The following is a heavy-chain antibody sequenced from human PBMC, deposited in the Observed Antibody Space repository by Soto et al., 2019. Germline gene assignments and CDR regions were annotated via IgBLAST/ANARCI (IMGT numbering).Heavy chain of an antibody. Sequence: QVQLVQSGAEVKKPGASVKVSCKASGYTFTSYDINWVRQATGQGLEWMGWMNPNSGNTGYAQKFKGRVTMTRNTSISTAYMELSSLRSEDTAVYYCASLVVGYWYFDLWGRGTLVTVSS. V-gene: IGHV1-8*01. CDR3: ASLVVGYWYFDL. CDR1: GYTFTSYD. J-gene: IGHJ2*01. CDR2: MNPNSGNT. D-gene: IGHD1-26*01.